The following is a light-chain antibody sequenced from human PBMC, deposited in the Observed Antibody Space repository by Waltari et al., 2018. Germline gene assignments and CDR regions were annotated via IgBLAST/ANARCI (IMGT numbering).Light chain of an antibody. Sequence: SSELTQGPAVSVALGQTVRITCKGDSLRSSYASWYQQKPGQAPVLVFYGKDNRPSVVPDRFSGSSSGNTASLTITGARAEDEADYYCNSRDSSGTHVVFGGGTKLTVL. J-gene: IGLJ2*01. CDR1: SLRSSY. CDR2: GKD. V-gene: IGLV3-19*01. CDR3: NSRDSSGTHVV.